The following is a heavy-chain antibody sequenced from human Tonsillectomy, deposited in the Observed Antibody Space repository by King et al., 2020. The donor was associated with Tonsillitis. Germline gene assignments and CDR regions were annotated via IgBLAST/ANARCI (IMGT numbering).Heavy chain of an antibody. D-gene: IGHD6-13*01. J-gene: IGHJ4*02. CDR2: IYYSGST. CDR1: GGSINSYY. CDR3: ARGGGEQLWYFDH. V-gene: IGHV4-59*01. Sequence: VQLLESGPGLVKPSETLALTCNVSGGSINSYYWSWIRQPPGKGLEWIGNIYYSGSTNYKPSLKSRLNISVDKSKNQFSLKLSSVTAADTAVYYCARGGGEQLWYFDHWGQGTLVTVSS.